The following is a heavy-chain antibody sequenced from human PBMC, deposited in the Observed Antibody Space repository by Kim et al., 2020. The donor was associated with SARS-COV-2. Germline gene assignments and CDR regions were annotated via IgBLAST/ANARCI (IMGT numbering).Heavy chain of an antibody. J-gene: IGHJ4*02. V-gene: IGHV4-59*13. CDR2: IYYSGST. CDR1: GGSISSYY. CDR3: AGVEGAATDIDY. D-gene: IGHD2-15*01. Sequence: SETLSLTCTVSGGSISSYYWSWIRQPPGKGLEWIGYIYYSGSTNYNPSLKSRVTISVDTSKNQFSLKLSSVTAADTAVYYCAGVEGAATDIDYWGQGTLVTVSS.